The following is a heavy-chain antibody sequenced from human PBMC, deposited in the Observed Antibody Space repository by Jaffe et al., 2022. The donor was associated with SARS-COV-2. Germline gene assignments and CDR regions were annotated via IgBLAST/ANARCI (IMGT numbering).Heavy chain of an antibody. V-gene: IGHV3-23*04. D-gene: IGHD2-2*01. CDR2: ISASGERT. CDR3: AKNSRWDIVVIPAAVGDY. Sequence: EVQLVESGGGLGQPGGSLRLSCATSGFSFSSFAMSWVRQAPGKGLEWVSGISASGERTSYADSVKGRFTISRDNPKNTLYLQIHGLRAGDTATYYCAKNSRWDIVVIPAAVGDYWGQGTVVTVSS. J-gene: IGHJ4*02. CDR1: GFSFSSFA.